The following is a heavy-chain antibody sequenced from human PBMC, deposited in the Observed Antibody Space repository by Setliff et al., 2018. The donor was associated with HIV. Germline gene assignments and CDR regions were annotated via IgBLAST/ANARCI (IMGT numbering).Heavy chain of an antibody. CDR2: ISSYNGNT. Sequence: ASVKVSCKASGYIFTTYGISWVRQAPGQGLEWMGWISSYNGNTNYAQTLQGRVTMTTDTSTSTAYVELRSLRSDDTAVYYCARDYNWNYWGQGTLVTVSS. D-gene: IGHD1-20*01. CDR3: ARDYNWNY. V-gene: IGHV1-18*01. J-gene: IGHJ4*02. CDR1: GYIFTTYG.